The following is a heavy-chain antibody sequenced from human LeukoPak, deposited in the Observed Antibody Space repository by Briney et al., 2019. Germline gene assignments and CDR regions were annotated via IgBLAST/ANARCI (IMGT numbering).Heavy chain of an antibody. CDR3: ARSKAYYYDSSGYYHAHDS. CDR1: GYTFTGYY. D-gene: IGHD3-22*01. CDR2: INPNSGGT. V-gene: IGHV1-2*02. Sequence: ASVKVSCKASGYTFTGYYMHWVRQAPGQGLEWMGWINPNSGGTNYAQKFQGRVTMTRDTSISTASMELSMLRSDDTAVYYCARSKAYYYDSSGYYHAHDSWGQGTLVTVCS. J-gene: IGHJ4*02.